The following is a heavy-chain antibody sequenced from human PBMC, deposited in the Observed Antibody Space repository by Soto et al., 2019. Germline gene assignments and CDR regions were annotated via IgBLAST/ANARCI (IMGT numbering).Heavy chain of an antibody. D-gene: IGHD2-8*01. CDR2: MSFDGSIK. V-gene: IGHV3-30*18. Sequence: QVQLVESGGGVVQPGKSLRLSCAVSGFIFSTYGMHWVRQAPGKGLEWVAIMSFDGSIKNYADSVKGRFTIFRDNSKNTLYLQMNSLRAEDTAVYYCSKCLMAAINGPVDYWGQGTLVTVSS. CDR1: GFIFSTYG. J-gene: IGHJ4*02. CDR3: SKCLMAAINGPVDY.